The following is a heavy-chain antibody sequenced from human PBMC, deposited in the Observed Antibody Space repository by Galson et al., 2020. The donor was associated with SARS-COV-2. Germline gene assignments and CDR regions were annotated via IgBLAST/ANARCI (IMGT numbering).Heavy chain of an antibody. J-gene: IGHJ4*02. CDR3: TRDCCSGSYYGY. D-gene: IGHD1-26*01. V-gene: IGHV3-66*03. CDR2: IHNTGTT. Sequence: GGSLRLSCAGSGFSVSSNYMNWVRQAPGKGLEWVSAIHNTGTTYYADTVKGQFTISRDNSKNTLYLQMNSLRVEDTAVYYCTRDCCSGSYYGYWGRGTLVTVSS. CDR1: GFSVSSNY.